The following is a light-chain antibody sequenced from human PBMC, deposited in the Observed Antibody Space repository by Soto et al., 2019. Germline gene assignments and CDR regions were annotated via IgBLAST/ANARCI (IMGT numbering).Light chain of an antibody. CDR2: QVT. V-gene: IGLV2-14*01. J-gene: IGLJ2*01. Sequence: QSALTQPASVSGSPGQSLTTSCTGTNSDVGAYNYVSWYQQHPGKPPKLVIYQVTNRPSGVSDRFSGSKSGSTASLTISGLQAEDEADYYCISYTSGGTVVFGGGTKLTVL. CDR3: ISYTSGGTVV. CDR1: NSDVGAYNY.